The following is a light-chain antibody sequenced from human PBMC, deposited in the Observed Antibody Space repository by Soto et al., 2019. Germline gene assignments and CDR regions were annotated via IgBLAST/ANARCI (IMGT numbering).Light chain of an antibody. V-gene: IGKV3-11*01. J-gene: IGKJ5*01. CDR2: DAS. CDR3: QQRTSWVT. Sequence: EIVLTQSPATLSLSPGERATLSCRASQSISRYLAWYQQKPGQAPRLLIFDASNRATGIPARFSGSGSGTDFTLNISSLESEDFAVYYCQQRTSWVTFGPGTRLAIK. CDR1: QSISRY.